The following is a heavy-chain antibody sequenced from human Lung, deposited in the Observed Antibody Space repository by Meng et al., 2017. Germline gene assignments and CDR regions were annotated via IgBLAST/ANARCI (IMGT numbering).Heavy chain of an antibody. J-gene: IGHJ4*02. CDR1: GFTFSNAW. CDR3: IWNDLVDY. CDR2: IKSNADGATT. V-gene: IGHV3-15*01. D-gene: IGHD1-1*01. Sequence: VEQVGSWGVLVKPGGFLALSCEGSGFTFSNAWMSWVRQAPGQGLEWVGRIKSNADGATTDYAAPVSGRVTISRDDSKSTISLQMNNLKSEDTATYYCIWNDLVDYWGLGTLVTVSS.